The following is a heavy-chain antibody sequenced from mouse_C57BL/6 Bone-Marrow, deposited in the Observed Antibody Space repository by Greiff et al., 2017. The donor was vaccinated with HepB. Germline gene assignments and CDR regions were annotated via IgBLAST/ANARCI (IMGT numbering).Heavy chain of an antibody. CDR1: GYTFTSYW. V-gene: IGHV1-55*01. D-gene: IGHD2-1*01. Sequence: QVQLQQPVAELVKPGASVKMSCKASGYTFTSYWITWVKQRPGQGLEWIGDIYPGSGSTNYNEKFKSKATLTVDTSSSTAYMQLSSLTSEDSAVDYCARYRYGNYCFDYWGQGTTLTVSS. J-gene: IGHJ2*01. CDR3: ARYRYGNYCFDY. CDR2: IYPGSGST.